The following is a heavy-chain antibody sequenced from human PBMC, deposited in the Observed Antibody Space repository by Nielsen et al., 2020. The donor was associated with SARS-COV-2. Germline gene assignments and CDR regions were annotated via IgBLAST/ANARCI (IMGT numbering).Heavy chain of an antibody. D-gene: IGHD3-16*01. Sequence: GGSLRLSCEASGYSFSSYWIAWVRQRPGKGLEWMGIIYPGDSETKYSPSFQGQVTMSVDKSLGTAYLQWRTLKASDPAMYYCARRHMIPFGAGTYHFDFWGQGTLVTVSS. V-gene: IGHV5-51*01. CDR2: IYPGDSET. CDR3: ARRHMIPFGAGTYHFDF. J-gene: IGHJ4*02. CDR1: GYSFSSYW.